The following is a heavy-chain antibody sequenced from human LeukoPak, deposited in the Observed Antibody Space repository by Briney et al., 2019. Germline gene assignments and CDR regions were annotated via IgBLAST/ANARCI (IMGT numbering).Heavy chain of an antibody. CDR1: GYTFTGYY. V-gene: IGHV1-2*06. CDR2: INPNSGGT. J-gene: IGHJ4*02. Sequence: ASVKVSCKASGYTFTGYYMHWVRQAPGQGLEWMARINPNSGGTNYAQKFQGRVTMTRDTSISTAYMELSRLRSDDTAVYYCAREVRSWFGELFMDYFDYWGQGTLVTVSS. CDR3: AREVRSWFGELFMDYFDY. D-gene: IGHD3-10*01.